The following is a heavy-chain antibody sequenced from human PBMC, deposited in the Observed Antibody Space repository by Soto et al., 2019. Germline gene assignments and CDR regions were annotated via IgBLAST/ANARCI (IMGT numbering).Heavy chain of an antibody. J-gene: IGHJ6*02. V-gene: IGHV4-34*01. Sequence: SETLSLSCAVHGGSFLGYYWSWIRQTPGKGLEWIGEINHSGSTNYNPSLKSRVTISVDTSKNQFSLKLSSVTAADTAVYYCARQGVDIAAGYYYGLDVWGQGTTVT. CDR2: INHSGST. CDR3: ARQGVDIAAGYYYGLDV. CDR1: GGSFLGYY. D-gene: IGHD6-13*01.